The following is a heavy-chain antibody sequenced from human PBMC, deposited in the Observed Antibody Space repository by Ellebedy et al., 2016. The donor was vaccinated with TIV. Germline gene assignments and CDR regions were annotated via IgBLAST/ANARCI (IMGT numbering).Heavy chain of an antibody. V-gene: IGHV3-74*01. D-gene: IGHD2-2*01. Sequence: GGSLRLXXAVSGFTFSSYWMHWVRQAPGKGLVWVSRINTDGSATSYTDSVQGRFTISRDNAKNTLYLQMSSLRDDDTAVYYCARARLPVPATLGGYYNLDVWGHGTTVTVS. CDR1: GFTFSSYW. CDR2: INTDGSAT. J-gene: IGHJ6*02. CDR3: ARARLPVPATLGGYYNLDV.